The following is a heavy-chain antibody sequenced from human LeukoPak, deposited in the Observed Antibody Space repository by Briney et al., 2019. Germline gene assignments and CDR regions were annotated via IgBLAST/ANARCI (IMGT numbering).Heavy chain of an antibody. V-gene: IGHV4-59*01. CDR1: GGSISSYY. CDR2: IYYSGST. Sequence: PSETLSLTCTVSGGSISSYYWSWIRQPPGKGLEWIGYIYYSGSTNYNPSLKSRVTISVDTSKNQFSLKLSSVTAADTAVYYCARVDSSGYLRSYYYYYMDVWGKGTPVTVSS. D-gene: IGHD3-22*01. CDR3: ARVDSSGYLRSYYYYYMDV. J-gene: IGHJ6*03.